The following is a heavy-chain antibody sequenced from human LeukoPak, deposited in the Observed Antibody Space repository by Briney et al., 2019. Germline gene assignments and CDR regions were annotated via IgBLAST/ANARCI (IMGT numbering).Heavy chain of an antibody. V-gene: IGHV4-59*01. J-gene: IGHJ5*02. CDR2: IYYSGST. CDR3: ARAVGSSGWYVWFDP. CDR1: GGSISSYY. D-gene: IGHD6-19*01. Sequence: PSETLSLTFTVSGGSISSYYWSWIRQPPGKGLEWIGYIYYSGSTNYNPSLKSRVTISVDTSKNQFSLKLSSVTAADTAVYYCARAVGSSGWYVWFDPWGQGTLVTVSS.